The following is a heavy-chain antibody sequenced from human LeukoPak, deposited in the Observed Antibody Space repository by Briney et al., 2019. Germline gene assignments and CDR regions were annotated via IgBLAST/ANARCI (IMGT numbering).Heavy chain of an antibody. CDR3: ASQRQGNWFDP. CDR1: GYSFTSYW. Sequence: KRGESLKISCKGSGYSFTSYWIGWVRQMPGKGLEGMGIIYPGDSDTRYSPSCQGQVTISADKCISTAYLQWSSLKASDTAMYYCASQRQGNWFDPWGQGNLVTVSS. V-gene: IGHV5-51*01. J-gene: IGHJ5*02. CDR2: IYPGDSDT.